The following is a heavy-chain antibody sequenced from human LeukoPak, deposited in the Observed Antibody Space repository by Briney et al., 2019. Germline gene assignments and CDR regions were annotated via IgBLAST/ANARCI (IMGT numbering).Heavy chain of an antibody. CDR3: ASILLYSGSSGIDY. D-gene: IGHD6-6*01. V-gene: IGHV4-39*01. CDR1: GGSISSSRYY. CDR2: IYYSGST. Sequence: PSGTLSLTCTVSGGSISSSRYYWGWIRQPPGKGLEWIGSIYYSGSTYYNPSLQSRVTISIDTSKNQFSLKLSSVIAADTAVYYCASILLYSGSSGIDYWGQGILVTVSS. J-gene: IGHJ4*02.